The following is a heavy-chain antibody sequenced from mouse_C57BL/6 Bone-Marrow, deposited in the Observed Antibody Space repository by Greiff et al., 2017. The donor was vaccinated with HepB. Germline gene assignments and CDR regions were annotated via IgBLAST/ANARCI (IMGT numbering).Heavy chain of an antibody. V-gene: IGHV7-4*01. CDR3: VKAVSSGSSYTWFAY. CDR1: GFTFNDYQ. J-gene: IGHJ3*01. Sequence: EVNVVDSGGGLVQPGASLRLSCAASGFTFNDYQMSWVRQAPGKAPEWLALIRNKANGYTTEYTASVKGRFTISRDNSQNILYLQMNTLRAEDSATYYCVKAVSSGSSYTWFAYWGQGTRVTVSA. CDR2: IRNKANGYTT. D-gene: IGHD1-1*01.